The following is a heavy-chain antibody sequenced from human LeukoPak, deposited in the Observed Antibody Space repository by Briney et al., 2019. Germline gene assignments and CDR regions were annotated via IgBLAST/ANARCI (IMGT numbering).Heavy chain of an antibody. CDR1: GGSISSSGYY. Sequence: ETLSLTCTVSGGSISSSGYYWDWIRQPPGKGLEWVSSISSGSSYIYYADSVKGRFTISRDNAKNSLYLQMNSLRAEDTAVYYCAKDRAYGPVDPWGQGTLVTVSS. D-gene: IGHD3-10*01. CDR2: ISSGSSYI. J-gene: IGHJ5*02. CDR3: AKDRAYGPVDP. V-gene: IGHV3-21*01.